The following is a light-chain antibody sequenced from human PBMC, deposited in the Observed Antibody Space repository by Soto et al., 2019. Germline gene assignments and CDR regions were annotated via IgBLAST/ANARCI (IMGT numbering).Light chain of an antibody. CDR2: AAS. Sequence: DIQMTQSPSSLSASVGDRVTITCRASQGISTDLAWYQQKPGKVPKLLIYAASTLQSGVPSRFSGSGSGTDFTLTISSLQPEDVATYYCQEYNRAPRTFGQGTRLEIK. CDR1: QGISTD. CDR3: QEYNRAPRT. J-gene: IGKJ5*01. V-gene: IGKV1-27*01.